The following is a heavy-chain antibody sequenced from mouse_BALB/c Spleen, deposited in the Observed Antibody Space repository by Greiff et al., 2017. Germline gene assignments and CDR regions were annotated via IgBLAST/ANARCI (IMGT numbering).Heavy chain of an antibody. Sequence: EVMLVESGGDLVKPGGSLKLSCAASGFTFSSYGMSWVRQTPDKRLEWVATISSGGSYTYYPDSVKGRFTISRDNAKNTLYLQMSSLKSEDTAMYYCARGFITTGEGYFDVWGAGTTVTVSS. J-gene: IGHJ1*01. CDR1: GFTFSSYG. D-gene: IGHD1-1*01. CDR2: ISSGGSYT. CDR3: ARGFITTGEGYFDV. V-gene: IGHV5-6*01.